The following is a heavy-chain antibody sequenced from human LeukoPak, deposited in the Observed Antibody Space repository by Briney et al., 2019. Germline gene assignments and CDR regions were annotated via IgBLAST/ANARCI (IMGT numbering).Heavy chain of an antibody. D-gene: IGHD6-6*01. Sequence: GRSLRLSXAASGFTFDDYAMHWVRQAPGKGLEWVSGISWNSGSIGYADSVKGRFTISRDNAKNSLYLRMNSLRAEDMALYYCAKDIASSYYYYYMDVWGKGTTVTVSS. J-gene: IGHJ6*03. CDR3: AKDIASSYYYYYMDV. CDR2: ISWNSGSI. V-gene: IGHV3-9*03. CDR1: GFTFDDYA.